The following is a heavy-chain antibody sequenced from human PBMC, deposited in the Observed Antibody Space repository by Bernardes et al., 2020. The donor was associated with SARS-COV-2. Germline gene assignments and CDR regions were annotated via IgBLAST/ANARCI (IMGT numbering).Heavy chain of an antibody. J-gene: IGHJ5*02. CDR1: GGSISSSY. D-gene: IGHD3-22*01. CDR3: AREDSSGYFVWFDP. CDR2: IYDSGST. V-gene: IGHV4-59*01. Sequence: SETLSLTCAVSGGSISSSYWSWIRQSPGQGLEWIGYIYDSGSTDYNPSLKSRVTISVDTSKNQFSLKLSYVTAADTAVYYCAREDSSGYFVWFDPWGQGTLVTVSS.